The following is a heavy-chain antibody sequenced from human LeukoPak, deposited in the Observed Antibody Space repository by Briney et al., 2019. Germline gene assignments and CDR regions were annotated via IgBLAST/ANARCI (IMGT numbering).Heavy chain of an antibody. CDR3: ARDPPRGYCGGDSCPDY. J-gene: IGHJ4*02. D-gene: IGHD2-15*01. CDR2: IYSSGSK. CDR1: GFTVSSTY. Sequence: GGSLRLSCAASGFTVSSTYMSWVRQAPGKGLEWVSVIYSSGSKYYAGSVEGRLTISRDNSKNTLYLQMNSLRAEDTAVYYCARDPPRGYCGGDSCPDYWGQGTLVTVSS. V-gene: IGHV3-53*01.